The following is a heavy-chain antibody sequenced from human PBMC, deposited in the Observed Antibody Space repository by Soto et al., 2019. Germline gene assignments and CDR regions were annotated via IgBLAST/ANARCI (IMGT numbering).Heavy chain of an antibody. D-gene: IGHD2-2*01. CDR3: AARYCSTTSCFHFDY. V-gene: IGHV3-64*01. CDR2: ISANGDST. J-gene: IGHJ4*02. Sequence: PGGSLRLSCAASGFTFSSYAMHWVRQAPGKGLEYVSAISANGDSTYYANSVKGRFTISRDNSKNTLYLQMGSLRAEDMAVYYCAARYCSTTSCFHFDYWGQGTLVTVSS. CDR1: GFTFSSYA.